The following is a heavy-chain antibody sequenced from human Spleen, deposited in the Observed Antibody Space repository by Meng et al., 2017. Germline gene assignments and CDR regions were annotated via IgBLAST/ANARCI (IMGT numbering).Heavy chain of an antibody. CDR3: ARGPEAPYSSGWLFDY. Sequence: RAARAGWRQPAGALSHVRVFGGCAIVSGYWRRWARQPPGKGLEWIGEIYHSGGTNYNPSLKSRVTISVDKSKNQFSLKLSSVTDADTAVYYCARGPEAPYSSGWLFDYWGQGTLVTVSS. CDR1: GCAIVSGYW. J-gene: IGHJ4*02. D-gene: IGHD6-19*01. V-gene: IGHV4-4*02. CDR2: IYHSGGT.